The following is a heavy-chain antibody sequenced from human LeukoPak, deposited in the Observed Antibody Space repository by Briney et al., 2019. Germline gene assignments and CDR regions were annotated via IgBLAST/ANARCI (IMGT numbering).Heavy chain of an antibody. Sequence: PSETLSLTCTVSGGSISSYYWSWIRQPPGKGLERIGYIYYSGSTNYNPSLKSRVTISVDTSKNQFSLKLSSVTAADTAVYYCARGYSSGYSRFDYWGQGTLVTVSS. CDR2: IYYSGST. D-gene: IGHD6-19*01. CDR1: GGSISSYY. J-gene: IGHJ4*02. V-gene: IGHV4-59*01. CDR3: ARGYSSGYSRFDY.